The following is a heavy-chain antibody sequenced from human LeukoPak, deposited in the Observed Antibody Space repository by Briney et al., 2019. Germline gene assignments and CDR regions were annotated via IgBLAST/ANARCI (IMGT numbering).Heavy chain of an antibody. CDR2: IRYDGSNK. CDR3: ARDTGYSSSWYETPNFDY. D-gene: IGHD6-13*01. J-gene: IGHJ4*02. Sequence: GGSLRLSCAASGFTFSSYGMHWVRQAPGKGLEWVAFIRYDGSNKYYADSVKGRFTISRDNSKNTLYLQMNSLRAEDTAVYYCARDTGYSSSWYETPNFDYWGQGTLVTVSS. CDR1: GFTFSSYG. V-gene: IGHV3-30*02.